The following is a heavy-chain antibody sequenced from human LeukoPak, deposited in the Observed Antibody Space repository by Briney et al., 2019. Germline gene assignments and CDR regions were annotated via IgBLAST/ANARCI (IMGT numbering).Heavy chain of an antibody. CDR2: IYYSGST. V-gene: IGHV4-31*03. J-gene: IGHJ5*02. Sequence: SQTLSLTCTVSGGSISSGGYYWSWIRQHPGKGLEWIGYIYYSGSTYYNPSLKSRVTISVDTSKNQFSLKLSSVTAADTAVYYCARGVITGGSWFDPWGQGTLVTVSS. CDR1: GGSISSGGYY. CDR3: ARGVITGGSWFDP. D-gene: IGHD2/OR15-2a*01.